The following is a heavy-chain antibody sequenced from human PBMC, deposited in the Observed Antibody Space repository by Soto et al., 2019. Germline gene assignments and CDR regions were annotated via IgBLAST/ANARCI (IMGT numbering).Heavy chain of an antibody. V-gene: IGHV2-5*02. D-gene: IGHD4-17*01. CDR3: ANLGGGDYILGY. CDR2: IYWDDSK. Sequence: QITLKESGPTLVKPTQTLTLTCSFSGFSLSTNGVGVGWIRQPPGKALEWLALIYWDDSKHYSPSLNSRLTITQATPRTLVVITMTSMDPVDTATYYRANLGGGDYILGYWGQGTLVTVSS. CDR1: GFSLSTNGVG. J-gene: IGHJ4*02.